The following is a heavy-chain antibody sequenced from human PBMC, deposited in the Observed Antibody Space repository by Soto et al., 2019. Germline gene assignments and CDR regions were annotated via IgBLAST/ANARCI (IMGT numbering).Heavy chain of an antibody. J-gene: IGHJ4*02. CDR3: AKDRFLYGGNSWGVFDY. V-gene: IGHV3-30*18. CDR2: ISYDGSNK. D-gene: IGHD2-21*02. CDR1: GFTFSSYG. Sequence: QVQLVESGGGVVQPGRSLRLSCAASGFTFSSYGMHWVRQAPGKGLEWMAVISYDGSNKYYADSVKGRFTISRDNSKNPLYLQMDSLGAERTAVYYCAKDRFLYGGNSWGVFDYWGQGTLVTVSS.